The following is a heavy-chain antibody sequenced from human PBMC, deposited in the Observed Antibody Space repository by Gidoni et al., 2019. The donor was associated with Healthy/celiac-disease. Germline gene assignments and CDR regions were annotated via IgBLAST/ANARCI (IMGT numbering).Heavy chain of an antibody. D-gene: IGHD5-12*01. J-gene: IGHJ4*02. CDR3: AKSKGSGYDSSWGYFDY. Sequence: EVQLLESGGGLVQPGGSLRLSCAASGFTFSSYAMSWVRQAPGKGLEWVSAISGSGGSTYYADSVKGRFTISRDNSKNTLYLQMNSLRAEDTAVYYCAKSKGSGYDSSWGYFDYWGQGTLVTVSS. CDR2: ISGSGGST. V-gene: IGHV3-23*01. CDR1: GFTFSSYA.